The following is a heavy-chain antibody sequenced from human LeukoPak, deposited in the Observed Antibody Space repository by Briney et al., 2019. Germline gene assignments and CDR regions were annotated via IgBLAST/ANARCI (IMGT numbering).Heavy chain of an antibody. V-gene: IGHV4-34*01. CDR2: INHSGST. CDR3: ARGLPRNDFWGGFETYWCDP. Sequence: PSETLSLTCAVYGGSFSGYYWSWIRQPPGKGLEWIGEINHSGSTNYNPSLRSRVTISLDRPKKQFSLKLSSVSVADTAVYYCARGLPRNDFWGGFETYWCDPWGRGTLVTVSS. CDR1: GGSFSGYY. J-gene: IGHJ5*02. D-gene: IGHD3-3*01.